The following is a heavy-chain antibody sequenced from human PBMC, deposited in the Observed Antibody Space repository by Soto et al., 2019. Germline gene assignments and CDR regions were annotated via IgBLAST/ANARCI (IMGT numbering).Heavy chain of an antibody. V-gene: IGHV1-46*01. D-gene: IGHD6-19*01. J-gene: IGHJ4*02. CDR3: ARDAKDSSGLLDY. CDR1: GYGFTTYY. CDR2: INRSGGST. Sequence: SSVKVSCKASGYGFTTYYMHLVLHAPGQGLEWMGIINRSGGSTNYAQKFQGRVTMTRDTSTSTVYMELSSLRSEDTAIYYCARDAKDSSGLLDYWGQGTLVTVSS.